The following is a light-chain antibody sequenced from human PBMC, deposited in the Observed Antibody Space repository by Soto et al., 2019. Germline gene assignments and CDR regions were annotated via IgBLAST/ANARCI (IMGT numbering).Light chain of an antibody. J-gene: IGKJ5*01. CDR3: QQANSFPIT. CDR2: AAT. Sequence: DIQMTQSPSSVSASVGDTVTITCRASQDINSRLAWFQQQPGRPPKYVIQAATMLQSGFPSRFAGSGSGRDFTLTIHTLQPEDFATYYCQQANSFPITFGQGTRLEIK. CDR1: QDINSR. V-gene: IGKV1-12*01.